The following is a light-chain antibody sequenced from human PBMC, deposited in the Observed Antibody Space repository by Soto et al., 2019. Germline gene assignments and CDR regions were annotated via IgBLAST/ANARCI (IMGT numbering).Light chain of an antibody. CDR2: AAT. Sequence: DIQMTQSPSSLSASLGDRVTITCRASQSINNSLNWYQQEEGKAPKLLIYAATILQGGVPSRFSGSGSGTEYTLTISSLHPCDFATYYGQQSYNSPYTFGLGPKLEIK. CDR1: QSINNS. V-gene: IGKV1-39*01. CDR3: QQSYNSPYT. J-gene: IGKJ2*01.